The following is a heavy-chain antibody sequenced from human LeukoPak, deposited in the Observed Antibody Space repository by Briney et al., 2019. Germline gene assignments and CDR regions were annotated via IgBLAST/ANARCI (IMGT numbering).Heavy chain of an antibody. V-gene: IGHV1-18*01. J-gene: IGHJ4*02. Sequence: ASVKVSCKASGYTFTSYGISWVRQAPGQGLEWMGWISAYNGNTNYAQNLQGRVTMTTDTSTSTAYMELRSLRSDDTAVYYCTRDLPYSSSWESIDYWGQGTLVTVSS. CDR1: GYTFTSYG. CDR2: ISAYNGNT. D-gene: IGHD6-13*01. CDR3: TRDLPYSSSWESIDY.